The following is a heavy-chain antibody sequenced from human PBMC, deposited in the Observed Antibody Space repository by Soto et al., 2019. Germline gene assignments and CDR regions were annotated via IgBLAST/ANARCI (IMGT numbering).Heavy chain of an antibody. D-gene: IGHD3-22*01. Sequence: SLRLSCAASGFTFSSYGMHWVRQAPGKGLEWVAVISYDGSNKYYADSVKGRFTISRDNSKNTLYLQMNSLRAEDTAVYYCAKDFWDSSGSDYWGQGTLVTVS. V-gene: IGHV3-30*18. CDR3: AKDFWDSSGSDY. CDR1: GFTFSSYG. CDR2: ISYDGSNK. J-gene: IGHJ4*02.